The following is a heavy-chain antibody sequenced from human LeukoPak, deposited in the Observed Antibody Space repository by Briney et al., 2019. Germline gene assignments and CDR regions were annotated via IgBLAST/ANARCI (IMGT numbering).Heavy chain of an antibody. V-gene: IGHV4-34*01. CDR2: INHSGST. CDR1: SGSFSGYY. Sequence: PSETLSLTCSVYSGSFSGYYWSWIRQPPGKGLEWIGEINHSGSTNYNPSLKSRVTISVDTSKNQFSLKLSSVTAADTAVYYCARYDVWGSYRAFDYWGQGTLVTVSS. J-gene: IGHJ4*02. CDR3: ARYDVWGSYRAFDY. D-gene: IGHD3-16*02.